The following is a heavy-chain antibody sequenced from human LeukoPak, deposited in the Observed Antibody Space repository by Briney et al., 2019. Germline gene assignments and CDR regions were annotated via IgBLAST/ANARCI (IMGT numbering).Heavy chain of an antibody. J-gene: IGHJ4*02. CDR1: GFTFRSYA. CDR3: VREQPGDGWSGFDY. D-gene: IGHD6-19*01. V-gene: IGHV3-30*15. CDR2: ISDDGSRQ. Sequence: PGGSLRLSCAASGFTFRSYAMHWVRQAPGKGLEWVAVISDDGSRQHYADFLEGRFTISRDHSKNTVSLQMSSLTSEDTAVYFCVREQPGDGWSGFDYWGQGTLVTVSS.